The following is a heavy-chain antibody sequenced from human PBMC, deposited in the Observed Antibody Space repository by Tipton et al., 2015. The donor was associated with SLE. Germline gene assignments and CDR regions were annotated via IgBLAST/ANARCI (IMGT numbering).Heavy chain of an antibody. V-gene: IGHV3-48*03. CDR1: GFTFSSYE. CDR2: ITSAGAI. D-gene: IGHD3-10*01. CDR3: ARDGYGSARFDS. J-gene: IGHJ5*01. Sequence: GSLRLSCATSGFTFSSYEMIWVRRAPGKGLEWVSSITSAGAIYYADSVKDRFTISRDNGKNTLYLQMNSLRAEDTAVYYCARDGYGSARFDSWGQGTLVTVSS.